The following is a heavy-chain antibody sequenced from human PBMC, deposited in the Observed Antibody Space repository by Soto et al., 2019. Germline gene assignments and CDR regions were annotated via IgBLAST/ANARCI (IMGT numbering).Heavy chain of an antibody. CDR3: AKDMGDVYYYGMDV. Sequence: EVQLVESGGGLVQPGRSLRLSCAASGFTFDDYAMHWVRQAPGKGLEWVSGISWNSGSIGYADSVKGRFTISRDNAKNSLYLQMNSLRAEDTALYYCAKDMGDVYYYGMDVWGQGTTVTVSS. J-gene: IGHJ6*02. V-gene: IGHV3-9*01. CDR1: GFTFDDYA. CDR2: ISWNSGSI.